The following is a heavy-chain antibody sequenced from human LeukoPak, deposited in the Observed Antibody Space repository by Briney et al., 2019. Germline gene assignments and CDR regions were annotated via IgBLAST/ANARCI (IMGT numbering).Heavy chain of an antibody. CDR3: ARGYCSGGSCYPTDY. J-gene: IGHJ4*02. V-gene: IGHV5-51*01. Sequence: GESLKISFQGSGYSFTSYWIGWVRPMPGKGLEWMGIIYPGDSDTRYSPSFQGQVTISADKSISTAYLQWSSLKASDTAMYYCARGYCSGGSCYPTDYWGQGTLVTASS. D-gene: IGHD2-15*01. CDR1: GYSFTSYW. CDR2: IYPGDSDT.